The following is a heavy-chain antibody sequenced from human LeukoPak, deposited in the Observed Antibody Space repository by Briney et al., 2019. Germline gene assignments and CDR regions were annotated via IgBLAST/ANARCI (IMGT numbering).Heavy chain of an antibody. Sequence: SETLSLTCTVSGGSISDYYWSWIRLPPGKGLEWIAYIYYRGSTNYNPSLKSRVAISVDTSTNQFSLKLSSVTASDTAVYFCARYHTAHFYYYGLDVWGLGTTVTVSS. CDR1: GGSISDYY. J-gene: IGHJ6*02. CDR2: IYYRGST. CDR3: ARYHTAHFYYYGLDV. V-gene: IGHV4-59*08.